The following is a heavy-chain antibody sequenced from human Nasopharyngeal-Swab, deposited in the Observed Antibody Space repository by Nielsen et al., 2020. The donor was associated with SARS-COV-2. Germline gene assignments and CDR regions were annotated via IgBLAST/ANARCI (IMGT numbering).Heavy chain of an antibody. CDR2: INNRGDDT. CDR3: VKDLAYDEVS. D-gene: IGHD5-12*01. V-gene: IGHV3-23*01. Sequence: SLNISCAASGFIFSNYAMSWVRQAPGKGLEWVSTINNRGDDTHYVDSVRGRFTVSRDNSKNTLYLQMNSLRGEDTAIYYCVKDLAYDEVSWGQGTLVTVSS. CDR1: GFIFSNYA. J-gene: IGHJ5*02.